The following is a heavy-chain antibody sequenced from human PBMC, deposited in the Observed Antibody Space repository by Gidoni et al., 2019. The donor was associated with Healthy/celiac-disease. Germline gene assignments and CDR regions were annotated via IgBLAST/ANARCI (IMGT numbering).Heavy chain of an antibody. CDR2: IRSKAYGGTT. V-gene: IGHV3-49*03. J-gene: IGHJ6*02. D-gene: IGHD2-2*01. Sequence: EVQLVESGGGLVQPGRSLRLSCTASGFPFGDYAMSWFRQAPGKGLEWVGFIRSKAYGGTTEYAASVKGRFTISRDDSKSIAYLQMNSLKTEDTAVYYCTYIVVVPAAHNYYYGMDVWGQGTTVTVSS. CDR1: GFPFGDYA. CDR3: TYIVVVPAAHNYYYGMDV.